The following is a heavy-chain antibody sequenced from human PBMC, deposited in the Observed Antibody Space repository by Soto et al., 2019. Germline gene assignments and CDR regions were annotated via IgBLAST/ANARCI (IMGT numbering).Heavy chain of an antibody. CDR1: GFTFSSNG. Sequence: QVQLAESGGGVVQPGRSLRLSCAASGFTFSSNGMHWVRQAPGKGLEWVAVISYDGSNKYYADSVKGRFTISRDNSKNTLYLQMNSLRAEDTAVYYCAKDPPGSPYYFDSWGQGTLVTVSS. J-gene: IGHJ4*02. CDR3: AKDPPGSPYYFDS. CDR2: ISYDGSNK. V-gene: IGHV3-30*18. D-gene: IGHD3-10*01.